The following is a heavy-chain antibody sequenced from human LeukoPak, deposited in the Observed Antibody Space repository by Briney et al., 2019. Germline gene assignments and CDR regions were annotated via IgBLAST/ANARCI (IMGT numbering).Heavy chain of an antibody. D-gene: IGHD3-22*01. CDR3: AREGNDSSGYLKGFDY. CDR1: GYTFTSYD. Sequence: ASVKVSCKASGYTFTSYDINWVRQATGQGLEWMGWMNPNSGNTGYAQKFQGRVTMTRNTSISTAYMELSSLRSEDTAVYYCAREGNDSSGYLKGFDYWGQGTLVTVSS. J-gene: IGHJ4*02. CDR2: MNPNSGNT. V-gene: IGHV1-8*01.